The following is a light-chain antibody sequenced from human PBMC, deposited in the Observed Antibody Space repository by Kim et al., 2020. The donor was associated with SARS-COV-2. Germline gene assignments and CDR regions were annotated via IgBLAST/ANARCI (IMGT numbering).Light chain of an antibody. CDR1: SSDVGGYNY. V-gene: IGLV2-14*03. CDR3: SSYTSSSTRV. CDR2: DVS. Sequence: GQSVTISCTGTSSDVGGYNYVSWYQQHPGKAPKLMIYDVSNRPSGVSNRFSGSKSGNTVSLTISGLQAEDEADYYCSSYTSSSTRVFGGGTQLTVL. J-gene: IGLJ3*02.